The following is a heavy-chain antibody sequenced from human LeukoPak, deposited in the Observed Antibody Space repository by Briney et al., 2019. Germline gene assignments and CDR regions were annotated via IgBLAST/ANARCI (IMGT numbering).Heavy chain of an antibody. CDR2: IYSGGST. Sequence: GGSLSLSCAASGFTVSSNYMSWVGQPPGRGREWVSVIYSGGSTYYADSVKGRFTISRDNSKNTLYLQMNSLRAEDTAVYYCATSRGYYYDSSGYYPVPYGMDVWGQGTTVTVSS. V-gene: IGHV3-66*01. J-gene: IGHJ6*02. D-gene: IGHD3-22*01. CDR1: GFTVSSNY. CDR3: ATSRGYYYDSSGYYPVPYGMDV.